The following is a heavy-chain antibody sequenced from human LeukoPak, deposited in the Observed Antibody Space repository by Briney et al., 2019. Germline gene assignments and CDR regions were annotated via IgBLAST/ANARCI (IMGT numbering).Heavy chain of an antibody. V-gene: IGHV4-30-4*08. D-gene: IGHD2-2*02. CDR3: ARAPASYTVDY. J-gene: IGHJ4*02. CDR2: IYFSGST. Sequence: PSETLSLTCTVSGGSISSGDYYWSWIRQPPGKGLEWIGYIYFSGSTYYNPSLKSRVTISVDTSKNQFSLKLSSVTAADTAVYYCARAPASYTVDYWGQGTLVTVSS. CDR1: GGSISSGDYY.